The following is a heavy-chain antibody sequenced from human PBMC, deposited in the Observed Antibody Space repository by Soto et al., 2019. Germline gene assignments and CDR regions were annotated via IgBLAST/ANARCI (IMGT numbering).Heavy chain of an antibody. CDR1: GFTFDDYA. D-gene: IGHD2-21*01. CDR3: AKSLNLRLSAPPRPPPAFDY. J-gene: IGHJ4*02. CDR2: ISWNSGSI. Sequence: EVQLVESGGGLVQPGRSLRLSCAASGFTFDDYAMHWVRQAPGKGLEWVSGISWNSGSIGYADSVKGRFTISRDNAKNSLYLQMNSLRAEDTALYYCAKSLNLRLSAPPRPPPAFDYWGQGTLVTVSS. V-gene: IGHV3-9*01.